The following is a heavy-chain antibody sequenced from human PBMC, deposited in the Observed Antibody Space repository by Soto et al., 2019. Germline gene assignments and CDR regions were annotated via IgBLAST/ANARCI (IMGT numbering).Heavy chain of an antibody. D-gene: IGHD4-17*01. J-gene: IGHJ6*02. CDR3: ATDDYERHGYYYGMDV. Sequence: ASVKVSCKVSGYTLTELSMHWVRQAPGKGLEWMGGFDPEDGETIYAQKFQGRVTMTEDTSTDTAYMELSSLRSEDTAVYYCATDDYERHGYYYGMDVWGQGTTVTVSS. CDR1: GYTLTELS. V-gene: IGHV1-24*01. CDR2: FDPEDGET.